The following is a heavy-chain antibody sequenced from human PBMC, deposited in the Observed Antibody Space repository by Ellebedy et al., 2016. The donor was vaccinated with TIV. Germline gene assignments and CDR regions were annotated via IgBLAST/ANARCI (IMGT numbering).Heavy chain of an antibody. Sequence: GESLKISCAASGFTVSSNYMSWVRQAPGKGLEWVSSITESGGNTYYADSVKGRFTIARDNSKDTLFLQMNILRAEGTAIYFCARDPVGVGPAFDVWGQGTMVTVSS. J-gene: IGHJ3*01. CDR1: GFTVSSNY. CDR2: ITESGGNT. D-gene: IGHD4-23*01. V-gene: IGHV3-53*01. CDR3: ARDPVGVGPAFDV.